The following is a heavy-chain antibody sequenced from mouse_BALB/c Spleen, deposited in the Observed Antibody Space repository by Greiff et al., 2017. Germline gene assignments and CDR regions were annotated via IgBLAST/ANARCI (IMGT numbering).Heavy chain of an antibody. V-gene: IGHV5-17*02. J-gene: IGHJ3*01. CDR1: GFTFSSFG. CDR3: ARSPYDYDRAWFAY. Sequence: EVQLVESGGGLVQPGGSRKLSCAASGFTFSSFGMHWVRQAPEKGLEWVAYISSGSSTIYYADTVKGRFTISRDNPKNTLFLQMTSLRSEDTAMYYCARSPYDYDRAWFAYWGQGTLVTVSA. D-gene: IGHD2-4*01. CDR2: ISSGSSTI.